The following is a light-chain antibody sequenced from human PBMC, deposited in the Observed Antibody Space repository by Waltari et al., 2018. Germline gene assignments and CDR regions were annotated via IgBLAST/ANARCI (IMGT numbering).Light chain of an antibody. J-gene: IGKJ1*01. CDR2: DAS. CDR1: KRVGRT. CDR3: QKYGRLPAT. V-gene: IGKV3-20*01. Sequence: IVLTQSPGTLPLSPGQRATLFCRASKRVGRTLAWYQQKPGQAPRLLIYDASTRPTGITDRFSATGSGTDFSLTISRLEPEDFAVYYCQKYGRLPATFGRGTTVEIK.